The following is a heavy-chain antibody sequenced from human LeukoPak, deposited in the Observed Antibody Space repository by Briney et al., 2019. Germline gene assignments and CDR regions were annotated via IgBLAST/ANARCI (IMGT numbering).Heavy chain of an antibody. V-gene: IGHV4-59*08. CDR1: GGSISSYY. CDR2: IYYSGRT. CDR3: ARQSLAAAGNWFDP. J-gene: IGHJ5*02. D-gene: IGHD6-13*01. Sequence: SETLSLTCTVSGGSISSYYWSWIRPPPGKGLEWIGYIYYSGRTNYNPSLKSRVTISVDTSKNQFSLKLSSVTAADTAVYYCARQSLAAAGNWFDPWGQGTLVTVSS.